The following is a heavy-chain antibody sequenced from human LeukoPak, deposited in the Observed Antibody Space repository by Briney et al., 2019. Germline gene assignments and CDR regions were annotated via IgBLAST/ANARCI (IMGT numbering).Heavy chain of an antibody. D-gene: IGHD2-15*01. J-gene: IGHJ4*02. Sequence: GASVKVSCTASGYTFTGYYMHWVRQAPGQGLEWMGLINPTTGGASYAQRFQGRVTMTRDTSTSTVYMELSSLRSQDTAVYYCAREMVGYCRGGTCYDYWGQGTLVTVSS. CDR1: GYTFTGYY. CDR3: AREMVGYCRGGTCYDY. CDR2: INPTTGGA. V-gene: IGHV1-46*01.